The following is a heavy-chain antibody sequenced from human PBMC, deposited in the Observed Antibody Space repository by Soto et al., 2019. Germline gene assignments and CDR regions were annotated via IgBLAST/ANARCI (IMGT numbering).Heavy chain of an antibody. CDR2: ISAHNGNT. Sequence: QVHLVQSGAEVKKPGASVKVSCKASGYTFTSYGITWVRQAPGQGLEWMGWISAHNGNTDYAQKLQGRVIVTRDTSTSTAYMELRSLRSDDTAVYYGARGRYGDYWGQGALVTVSP. J-gene: IGHJ4*02. CDR3: ARGRYGDY. V-gene: IGHV1-18*01. CDR1: GYTFTSYG. D-gene: IGHD1-1*01.